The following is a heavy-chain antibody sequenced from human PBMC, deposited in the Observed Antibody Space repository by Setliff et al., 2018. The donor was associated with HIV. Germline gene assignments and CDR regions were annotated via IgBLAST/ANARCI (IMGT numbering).Heavy chain of an antibody. J-gene: IGHJ4*02. CDR1: GGTFSSYA. Sequence: RASVKVSCKASGGTFSSYAISWVRQAPGQGLEWMGGIIPIFGTANYAQKFQGRVTITTDESTSTAYMELSSLRSEDTAVYYCARGTPRGYPTDYWGQGTLVTVSS. V-gene: IGHV1-69*05. CDR3: ARGTPRGYPTDY. D-gene: IGHD5-12*01. CDR2: IIPIFGTA.